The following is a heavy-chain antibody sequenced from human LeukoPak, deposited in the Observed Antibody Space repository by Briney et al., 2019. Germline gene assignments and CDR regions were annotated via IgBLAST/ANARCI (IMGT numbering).Heavy chain of an antibody. CDR3: ARDLSGAMDV. D-gene: IGHD6-25*01. J-gene: IGHJ6*02. V-gene: IGHV3-74*01. CDR1: GFTFSSYW. Sequence: PGGSLRLSCAASGFTFSSYWMHWVRQAPGKGPVWVSRINNDGSGTTYADSVKGRFTISRDDAKNSLYLHMNSLRAEDTALYYCARDLSGAMDVWGQGTTVTVSS. CDR2: INNDGSGT.